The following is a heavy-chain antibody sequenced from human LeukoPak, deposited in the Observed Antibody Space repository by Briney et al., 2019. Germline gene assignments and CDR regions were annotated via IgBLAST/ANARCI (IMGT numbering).Heavy chain of an antibody. CDR3: ARHQMRYSYGPLFDY. Sequence: SETVSLTCTVSGGSISSYYWSWIRQPPGKGLGWIGFIYYSGSTYHNPSLKSRVTISVDTSKNQFSLRLSSVTAADTAEYFCARHQMRYSYGPLFDYWGQGTLVTVP. J-gene: IGHJ4*02. CDR2: IYYSGST. CDR1: GGSISSYY. D-gene: IGHD5-18*01. V-gene: IGHV4-59*08.